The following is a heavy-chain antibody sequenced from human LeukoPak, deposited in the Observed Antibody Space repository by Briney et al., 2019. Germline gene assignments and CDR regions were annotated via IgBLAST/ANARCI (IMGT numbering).Heavy chain of an antibody. CDR2: IYVTGT. CDR1: GGSIGTYY. V-gene: IGHV4-59*08. D-gene: IGHD3-16*02. Sequence: PSETLSLTCTVSGGSIGTYYWSWVRQSPGTELEWIGYIYVTGTRYNPYLQSRVTISVDRSRNQFFLKMTSVTAADTAVYYCARHIGGGIEDMDVWGRGTKVTVSS. CDR3: ARHIGGGIEDMDV. J-gene: IGHJ6*03.